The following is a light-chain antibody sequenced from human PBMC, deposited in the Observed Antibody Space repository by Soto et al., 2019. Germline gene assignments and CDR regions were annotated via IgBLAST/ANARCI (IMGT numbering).Light chain of an antibody. V-gene: IGKV4-1*01. J-gene: IGKJ4*01. CDR3: QQYYSTPPT. Sequence: DIVMTQSPDSLAVSLGERATINCKSSQRVLYRSNSKNYLAWYQQKPGQPPKLLIHWASTRESGVPDRFSGSGSGTDFTLSVSSLQAEDVAVYYCQQYYSTPPTFVGGTKVEIK. CDR1: QRVLYRSNSKNY. CDR2: WAS.